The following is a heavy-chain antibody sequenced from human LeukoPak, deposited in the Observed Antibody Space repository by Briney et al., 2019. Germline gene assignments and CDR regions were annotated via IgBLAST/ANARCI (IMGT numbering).Heavy chain of an antibody. CDR1: GGSISSSSYY. J-gene: IGHJ4*02. CDR3: ARYGQWLVRSFDY. Sequence: SDTLSLTCTVSGGSISSSSYYWGWIREPRWKAVEWIGSIYYSGSTYYNPSLKSRVTISVDTHKNQFSLKLSSVTAADTAVYYCARYGQWLVRSFDYWGQGTLVTVSS. CDR2: IYYSGST. V-gene: IGHV4-39*01. D-gene: IGHD6-19*01.